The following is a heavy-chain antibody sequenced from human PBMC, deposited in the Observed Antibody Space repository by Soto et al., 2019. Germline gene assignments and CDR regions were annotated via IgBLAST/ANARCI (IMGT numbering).Heavy chain of an antibody. CDR2: ISYDGSNK. CDR1: GFTFSSYA. J-gene: IGHJ4*02. Sequence: GGSLRLSCAASGFTFSSYAMHWVRQAPGKGLEWVAVISYDGSNKYYADSVKGRFTISRDNSKNTLYLQMNSLRAEDTAVYYCARDPYGSGGEIDYWGQGTLVTVSS. V-gene: IGHV3-30-3*01. D-gene: IGHD3-10*01. CDR3: ARDPYGSGGEIDY.